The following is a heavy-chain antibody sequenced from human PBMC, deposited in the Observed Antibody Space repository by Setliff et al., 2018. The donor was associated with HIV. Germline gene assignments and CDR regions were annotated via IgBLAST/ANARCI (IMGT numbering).Heavy chain of an antibody. J-gene: IGHJ6*03. CDR3: ARDGPLEGSYRYYYYYMDV. Sequence: SETLSLTCTVSGGSISGHYWSWIRQPPGKGLEWIGYIYYSGSTNYNPSLKSRVTISVDTSKNQFSLKLSSVTAADTAVYYCARDGPLEGSYRYYYYYMDVWGKGTTVTVSS. CDR2: IYYSGST. D-gene: IGHD3-10*01. CDR1: GGSISGHY. V-gene: IGHV4-59*11.